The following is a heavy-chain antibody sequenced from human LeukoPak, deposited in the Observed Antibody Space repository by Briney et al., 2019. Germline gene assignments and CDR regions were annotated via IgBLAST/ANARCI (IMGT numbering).Heavy chain of an antibody. Sequence: ASVKVSCKASGYTFTSYDINWVRQATGQGLEWMGWMNPNSGGTNYAQKFQGRVTVTRDTSISTAYMELSKLRSDDTAVYYCAVGGYYYDSLPKGAFDIWGQGTMVAVSS. CDR1: GYTFTSYD. J-gene: IGHJ3*02. D-gene: IGHD3-22*01. CDR3: AVGGYYYDSLPKGAFDI. V-gene: IGHV1-2*02. CDR2: MNPNSGGT.